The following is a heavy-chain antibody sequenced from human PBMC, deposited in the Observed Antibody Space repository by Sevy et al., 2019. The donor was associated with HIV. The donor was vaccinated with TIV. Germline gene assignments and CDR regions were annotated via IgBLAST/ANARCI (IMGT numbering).Heavy chain of an antibody. CDR2: IKSKTDGGTT. CDR3: TTGGCILNY. J-gene: IGHJ4*02. Sequence: GGSLRLSCAASGFTFSNVWMSWVRQAPGKGLEWVGHIKSKTDGGTTDYAAPVKGSFTIARDDSKNMLSLQMNSLKTEDSAVYYCTTGGCILNYWGQGTLVTVSS. CDR1: GFTFSNVW. D-gene: IGHD2-8*01. V-gene: IGHV3-15*01.